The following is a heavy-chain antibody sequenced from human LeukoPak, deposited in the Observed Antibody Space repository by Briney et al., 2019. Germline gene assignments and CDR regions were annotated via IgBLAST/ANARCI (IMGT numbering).Heavy chain of an antibody. Sequence: RGSLRLSCAASGFTFSSYAVHWVRQAPGKGLEWVAVIAYDGSNKYHADSVKGRFTISRDNSKNTLYLQMNSLRAEDTAVYYCARETGSAVGSTDFDYWGQGTLVTVSS. CDR2: IAYDGSNK. D-gene: IGHD4-17*01. V-gene: IGHV3-30-3*01. CDR3: ARETGSAVGSTDFDY. J-gene: IGHJ4*02. CDR1: GFTFSSYA.